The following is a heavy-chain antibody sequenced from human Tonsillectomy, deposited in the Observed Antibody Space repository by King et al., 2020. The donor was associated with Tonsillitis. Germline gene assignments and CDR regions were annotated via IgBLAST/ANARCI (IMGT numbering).Heavy chain of an antibody. D-gene: IGHD6-25*01. CDR1: GGSISSSHW. Sequence: QLQESCPGLVKPSGTLSLTCAVSGGSISSSHWWSWVRQPPGKGLEWSVEIFHSGNTNYNPSLKIRVTISVDKSKNQFSLKMNSVTAADTAIYYCARWGLRSSDDAFDIWGQGTKVTVS. CDR2: IFHSGNT. J-gene: IGHJ3*02. V-gene: IGHV4-4*02. CDR3: ARWGLRSSDDAFDI.